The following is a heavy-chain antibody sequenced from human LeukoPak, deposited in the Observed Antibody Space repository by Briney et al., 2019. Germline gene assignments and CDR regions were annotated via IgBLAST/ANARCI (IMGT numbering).Heavy chain of an antibody. J-gene: IGHJ4*02. CDR2: INPNSGGT. D-gene: IGHD5-18*01. CDR3: ARDRHGYSYGPVDY. V-gene: IGHV1-2*02. Sequence: ASVKVSCKASGYTFTGYYMHWVRQAPGQGLEWMGWINPNSGGTNYAQKFQGRVTMTRDTSISTAYMELSRLRSDDTAVYYCARDRHGYSYGPVDYWGQGTLVTVSS. CDR1: GYTFTGYY.